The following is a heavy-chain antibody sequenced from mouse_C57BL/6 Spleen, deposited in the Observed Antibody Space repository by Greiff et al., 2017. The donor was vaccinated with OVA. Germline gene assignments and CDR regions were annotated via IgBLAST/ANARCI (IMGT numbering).Heavy chain of an antibody. Sequence: QVQLQQPGAELVRPGSSVKLSCKASGYTFTSYWMHWVKQRPIQGLEWIGNIDPSDSETHYNQKFKDKATLTVDKSSSTAYMQRSSLTSEDSAVYYCARLGRDWYFDVWGTGTTVTVSS. V-gene: IGHV1-52*01. CDR2: IDPSDSET. J-gene: IGHJ1*03. CDR3: ARLGRDWYFDV. CDR1: GYTFTSYW.